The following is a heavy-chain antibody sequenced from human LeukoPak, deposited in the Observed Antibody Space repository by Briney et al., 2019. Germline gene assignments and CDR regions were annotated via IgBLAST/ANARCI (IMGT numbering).Heavy chain of an antibody. Sequence: SETLPLTCTVSGGSISSSSYYWGWLRQPPGKGLEWIGSIYYSGSTYYNPSLKSRVTISVDTSKNQFSLKLSSVAAADTAEYYCGTILGYCSRGYYYYYMDVWGKGTTVTVSS. CDR1: GGSISSSSYY. CDR2: IYYSGST. J-gene: IGHJ6*03. D-gene: IGHD2-2*01. CDR3: GTILGYCSRGYYYYYMDV. V-gene: IGHV4-39*01.